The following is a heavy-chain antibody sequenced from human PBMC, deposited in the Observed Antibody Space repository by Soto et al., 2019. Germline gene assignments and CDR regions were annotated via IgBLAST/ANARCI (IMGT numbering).Heavy chain of an antibody. J-gene: IGHJ6*04. Sequence: GGSLRLSCAASGFTFSSYWMHWVRHAPGKGLVWVSRINSDGSSTSYADSVKSRFTISRHNAKNTLYLQMNSLRAEDTAVYYCARFYGISTAGDRYGMDVWDKGTTVTVSS. D-gene: IGHD3-10*01. CDR3: ARFYGISTAGDRYGMDV. V-gene: IGHV3-74*01. CDR2: INSDGSST. CDR1: GFTFSSYW.